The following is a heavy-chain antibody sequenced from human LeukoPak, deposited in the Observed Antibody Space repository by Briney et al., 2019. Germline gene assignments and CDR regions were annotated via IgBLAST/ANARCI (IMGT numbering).Heavy chain of an antibody. Sequence: GGSLRLSCAAARFTFSNYAMSWVRQAPAKGPEWVSAISATGGSTYSADSVKGRFTISRDNSKNTLYLQMNSLRAEDTAVYYCAKFIGGVNTPFDYWGQGTLVTVSS. V-gene: IGHV3-23*01. CDR2: ISATGGST. D-gene: IGHD3-16*01. J-gene: IGHJ4*02. CDR3: AKFIGGVNTPFDY. CDR1: RFTFSNYA.